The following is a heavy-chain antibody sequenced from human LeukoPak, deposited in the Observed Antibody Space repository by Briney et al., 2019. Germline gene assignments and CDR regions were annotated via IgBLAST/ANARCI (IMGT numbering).Heavy chain of an antibody. CDR2: ISAYNGNT. Sequence: ASVKVSCKGSDYAFTSYGISWVRHAPGQGLEWMGWISAYNGNTNYAQKLQGRVTMTTDTSTSTAYMELRSLRSDDTAVYYCARDTYSSGWYGYWGQGTLVTVSS. V-gene: IGHV1-18*01. D-gene: IGHD6-19*01. CDR1: DYAFTSYG. CDR3: ARDTYSSGWYGY. J-gene: IGHJ4*02.